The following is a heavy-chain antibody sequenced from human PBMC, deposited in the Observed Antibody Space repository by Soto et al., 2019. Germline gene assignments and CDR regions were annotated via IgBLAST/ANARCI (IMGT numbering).Heavy chain of an antibody. V-gene: IGHV3-23*01. CDR2: ISGSGGST. CDR3: AKSKGRITMVRGVIEY. Sequence: GGSLRLSCAASGFTFSSYAMSWVRQAPGKGLEWVSAISGSGGSTYYADSVKGRFTISRDNSKNTLYLQMNSLRAEDTAVYYCAKSKGRITMVRGVIEYWGQGTLVTVSS. J-gene: IGHJ4*02. CDR1: GFTFSSYA. D-gene: IGHD3-10*01.